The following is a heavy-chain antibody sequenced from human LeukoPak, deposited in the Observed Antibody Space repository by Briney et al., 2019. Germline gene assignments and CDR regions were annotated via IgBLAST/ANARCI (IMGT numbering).Heavy chain of an antibody. CDR2: ISYIGST. CDR1: DDSFSSHY. CDR3: ARDLVTVTKGFDI. V-gene: IGHV4-59*11. Sequence: SETLSLTCAVSDDSFSSHYWTWIRQPPGQGLEWIGYISYIGSTNYNPSLKSRVTISIDTSKNQFSLKLTSVTAADTIVYYCARDLVTVTKGFDIWGQGTVVSVSS. D-gene: IGHD4-17*01. J-gene: IGHJ3*02.